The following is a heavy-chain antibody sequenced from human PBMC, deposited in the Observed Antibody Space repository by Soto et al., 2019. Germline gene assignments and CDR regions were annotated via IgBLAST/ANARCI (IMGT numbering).Heavy chain of an antibody. J-gene: IGHJ3*02. CDR3: AKDPYGDYVCAFDM. D-gene: IGHD4-17*01. CDR1: VFTFSAYA. V-gene: IGHV3-23*01. CDR2: ISASRGRT. Sequence: DVQVLESGGGLVQPGGSLRLSCAASVFTFSAYAMSWVRQTPGKGLEWVSGISASRGRTYYANSVNGRFTISSDNGKNTLYLQMNSLRAEDTAVYSCAKDPYGDYVCAFDMWGQGTMVIVSS.